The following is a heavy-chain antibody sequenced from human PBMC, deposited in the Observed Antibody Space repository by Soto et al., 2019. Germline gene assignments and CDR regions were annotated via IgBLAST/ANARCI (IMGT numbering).Heavy chain of an antibody. CDR3: ARHLAVSGTFNWFDP. CDR2: IYYSGTI. V-gene: IGHV4-61*08. CDR1: GGSVRSGDCY. Sequence: SETLSLTCTVSGGSVRSGDCYWSWIRQPPGKGLEWIGNIYYSGTIDYSPPLKSRVTISVDASKNQFSLKLSSVTAADTAVYYCARHLAVSGTFNWFDPWGQGTLVTVSS. D-gene: IGHD6-13*01. J-gene: IGHJ5*02.